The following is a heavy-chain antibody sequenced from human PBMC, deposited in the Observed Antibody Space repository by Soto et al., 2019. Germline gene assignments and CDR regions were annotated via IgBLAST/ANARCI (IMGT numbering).Heavy chain of an antibody. CDR3: ASAGYCSGRSCYPWYSYYYGMDV. D-gene: IGHD2-15*01. J-gene: IGHJ6*01. Sequence: PSETLCLTCAIHGGSFSGYYWGRIRQPPGKAVDWLREINHSGSTNYNPSLKSRVTISVDTSKNQFSLKLSSVTAADTAVYYCASAGYCSGRSCYPWYSYYYGMDVWGQGTTVTGSS. CDR2: INHSGST. CDR1: GGSFSGYY. V-gene: IGHV4-34*01.